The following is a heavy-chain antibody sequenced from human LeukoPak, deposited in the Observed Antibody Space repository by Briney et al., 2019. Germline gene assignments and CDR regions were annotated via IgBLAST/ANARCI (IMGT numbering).Heavy chain of an antibody. D-gene: IGHD5-12*01. Sequence: SETLSLTCTVSGGSISSGGCHWNWIRQHPGKGLEWIGYIYYSGSTYYNPSLKSRVTISVDTSKNQFSLKLSSVTAADTAVYYCARDRGGYGYFDYWGQGTLVTVSS. CDR1: GGSISSGGCH. CDR3: ARDRGGYGYFDY. V-gene: IGHV4-31*03. CDR2: IYYSGST. J-gene: IGHJ4*02.